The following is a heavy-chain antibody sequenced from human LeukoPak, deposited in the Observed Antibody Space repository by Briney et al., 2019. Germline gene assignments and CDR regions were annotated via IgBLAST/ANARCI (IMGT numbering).Heavy chain of an antibody. Sequence: GGSLRLSCAASGFILSDYYMNWIRQAPGKGLECVSYITSGSTIYYADSVKGRFTISRDNAKNSLYLQMNSLRAEDTAVYYCARDFQAIDDILTGLPDFDYWGQGTLVTVSS. V-gene: IGHV3-11*01. CDR1: GFILSDYY. D-gene: IGHD3-9*01. J-gene: IGHJ4*02. CDR3: ARDFQAIDDILTGLPDFDY. CDR2: ITSGSTI.